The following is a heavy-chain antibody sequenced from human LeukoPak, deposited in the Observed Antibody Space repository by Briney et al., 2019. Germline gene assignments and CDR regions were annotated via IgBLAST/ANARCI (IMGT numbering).Heavy chain of an antibody. J-gene: IGHJ4*02. CDR1: GFTFSNYA. V-gene: IGHV3-23*01. CDR2: ISGSGGST. Sequence: GGSLRLSCAASGFTFSNYAMTWVRQTPGKGLGWVSSISGSGGSTYYADSVKGRFTISRDNSKNTLYLQMNNLRAEDTAVYHCAKRSGSTGYYDYWGQGTLITVSS. D-gene: IGHD3-22*01. CDR3: AKRSGSTGYYDY.